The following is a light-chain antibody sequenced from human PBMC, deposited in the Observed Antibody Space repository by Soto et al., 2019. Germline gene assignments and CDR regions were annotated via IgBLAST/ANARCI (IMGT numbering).Light chain of an antibody. V-gene: IGKV3-20*01. Sequence: EIVLTQSPGTLSLSPGERATLSCRASQSVHRNYLAWYQQKLGQAPRLLIYEASSRAAGIPDRFSGSGSGTDFTLTISRPEPEDFAVYYCHQYGSSPFTFGPGTTVDSK. CDR1: QSVHRNY. CDR2: EAS. J-gene: IGKJ3*01. CDR3: HQYGSSPFT.